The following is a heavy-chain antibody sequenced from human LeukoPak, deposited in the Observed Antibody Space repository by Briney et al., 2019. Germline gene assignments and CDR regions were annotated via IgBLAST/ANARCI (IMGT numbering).Heavy chain of an antibody. CDR2: ISYDGSNK. D-gene: IGHD5-24*01. CDR1: GFTFSSYS. J-gene: IGHJ6*03. V-gene: IGHV3-30*04. Sequence: GGSLRLSCAASGFTFSSYSMHWVRQAPGKGLEWVAVISYDGSNKYYADSVKGRFTISRDNSKNTLYLQMNSLRVEDTAVYYCARRDDYNYHYYYMDVWGKGTTVTVSS. CDR3: ARRDDYNYHYYYMDV.